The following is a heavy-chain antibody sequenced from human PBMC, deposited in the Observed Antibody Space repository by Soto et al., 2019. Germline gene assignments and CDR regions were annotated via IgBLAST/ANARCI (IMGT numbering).Heavy chain of an antibody. D-gene: IGHD1-26*01. J-gene: IGHJ4*02. CDR2: ITNDGGDT. CDR3: AKSSGKSYPESRVFAF. Sequence: LRLSCSASGFTFSNYAMTWVRQAPGEGLERVAVITNDGGDTLHADSVKGRFTIFRDNSKDTLYLQMISLRAEDTAMYYCAKSSGKSYPESRVFAFWGQGTRVTVSS. CDR1: GFTFSNYA. V-gene: IGHV3-23*01.